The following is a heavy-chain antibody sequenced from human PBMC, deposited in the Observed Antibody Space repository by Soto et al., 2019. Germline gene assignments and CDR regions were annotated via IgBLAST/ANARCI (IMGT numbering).Heavy chain of an antibody. CDR1: GYTFTSYF. Sequence: QVQLVQSGAEVKKPGASVKVSCKASGYTFTSYFMHWVRQAPGQGLEWMGIINPSGGNTNYAQKFQGRVTMTGDTSTSTVYMELSSLRLEDTAVYYCARGGGSATTLYFDYWGQGALVTVSS. CDR2: INPSGGNT. CDR3: ARGGGSATTLYFDY. D-gene: IGHD3-16*01. J-gene: IGHJ4*02. V-gene: IGHV1-46*01.